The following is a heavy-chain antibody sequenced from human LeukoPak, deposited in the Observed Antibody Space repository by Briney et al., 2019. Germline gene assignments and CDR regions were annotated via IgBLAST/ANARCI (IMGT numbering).Heavy chain of an antibody. CDR2: INHSGST. V-gene: IGHV4-34*01. CDR1: GGSFSGYC. Sequence: SETLSLTCAVYGGSFSGYCWSWIRQPPGKGLEWIGEINHSGSTNYNPSLKSRVTISVDTSKNQFSLKLSSVTAADTAVYYCARGASVVNWFDPWGQGTLVTVSS. D-gene: IGHD2-15*01. J-gene: IGHJ5*02. CDR3: ARGASVVNWFDP.